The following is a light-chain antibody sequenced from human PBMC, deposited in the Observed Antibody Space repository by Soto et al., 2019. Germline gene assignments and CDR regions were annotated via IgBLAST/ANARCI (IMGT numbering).Light chain of an antibody. Sequence: QSVLTQPPSASGTPGQRVTISCSGSSSNIGSNYVYWYQQLPATAPKLLIYRNNQRPSGVPDRFSGSKSGTSASLAISGLRSEDEADYYCAAWDDSMSAVFGGGTKLTVL. V-gene: IGLV1-47*01. J-gene: IGLJ3*02. CDR2: RNN. CDR3: AAWDDSMSAV. CDR1: SSNIGSNY.